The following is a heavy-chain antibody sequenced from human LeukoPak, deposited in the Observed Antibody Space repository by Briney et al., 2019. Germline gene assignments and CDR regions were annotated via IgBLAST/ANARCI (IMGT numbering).Heavy chain of an antibody. V-gene: IGHV3-15*01. J-gene: IGHJ4*02. CDR2: IKSKIDGGTT. Sequence: PGGSLRLSCAASGFTFDNYAMSWVRQAPGKGLEWVGRIKSKIDGGTTEYAEPVKGTFTISRDDSKNTVYLQMNRLQAEDTAVYYCTTDRRYCCGGTCYYDRNYWGQGTLVTVSS. D-gene: IGHD2-15*01. CDR3: TTDRRYCCGGTCYYDRNY. CDR1: GFTFDNYA.